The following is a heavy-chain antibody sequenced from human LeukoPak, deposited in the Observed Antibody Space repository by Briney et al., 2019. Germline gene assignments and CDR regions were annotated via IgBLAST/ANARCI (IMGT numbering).Heavy chain of an antibody. V-gene: IGHV4-34*01. CDR2: INHSGST. J-gene: IGHJ4*02. CDR1: GGSFSGYY. Sequence: PSETLSLTCAVYGGSFSGYYWSWIRQPPGEGLEWIGEINHSGSTNYNPSLKSRVTISVDTSKNQFSLKLSFVTAADTAVYYCARGGVVVAAIFGYSYGNFDYWGQGTLVTVSS. CDR3: ARGGVVVAAIFGYSYGNFDY. D-gene: IGHD2-15*01.